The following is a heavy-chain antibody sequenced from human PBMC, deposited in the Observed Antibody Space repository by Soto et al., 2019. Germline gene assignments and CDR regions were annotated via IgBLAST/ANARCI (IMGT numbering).Heavy chain of an antibody. V-gene: IGHV3-43*01. Sequence: GGSLRLSCAASGFTFDDYTMHWVRQAPGKGLEWVSLISWDGGSTYYADSVKGRFTISRDNSKNSLYLQMNSLRTEDTALYYCAKDIEGYSYGFAPDYWGQGTLVTVSS. CDR2: ISWDGGST. J-gene: IGHJ4*02. D-gene: IGHD5-18*01. CDR3: AKDIEGYSYGFAPDY. CDR1: GFTFDDYT.